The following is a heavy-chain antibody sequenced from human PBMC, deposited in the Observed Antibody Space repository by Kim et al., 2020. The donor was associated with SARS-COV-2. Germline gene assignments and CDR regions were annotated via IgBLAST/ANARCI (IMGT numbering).Heavy chain of an antibody. V-gene: IGHV3-11*05. CDR3: ARVALGSSSWYWFDP. Sequence: GWSLRLSCAASGFTFSDYYMSWIRQAPGKGLEWVSYISSTTSYTRYADSVKGRFAISRDNAKNSLYLQMNSLRAEDTAVYYCARVALGSSSWYWFDPWG. J-gene: IGHJ5*02. CDR1: GFTFSDYY. CDR2: ISSTTSYT. D-gene: IGHD6-13*01.